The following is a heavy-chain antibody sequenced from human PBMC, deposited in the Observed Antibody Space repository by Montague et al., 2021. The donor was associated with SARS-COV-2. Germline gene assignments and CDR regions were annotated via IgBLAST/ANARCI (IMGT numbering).Heavy chain of an antibody. V-gene: IGHV4-34*01. CDR2: INHSANT. CDR1: DGSLSGYY. D-gene: IGHD3-10*01. J-gene: IGHJ6*02. Sequence: SETLSLTCAVYDGSLSGYYWSWIRQPPEKRPEWIGEINHSANTKYNPSLKSPVTISIDTSKNQFSLKMTSVTAADTATYYCASGIYPSGSYYNRYYYGLNIWGQGTTVIVSS. CDR3: ASGIYPSGSYYNRYYYGLNI.